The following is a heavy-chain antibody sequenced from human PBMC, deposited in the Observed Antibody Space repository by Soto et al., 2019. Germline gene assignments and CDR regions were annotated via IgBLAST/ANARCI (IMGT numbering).Heavy chain of an antibody. CDR2: ISSSSSYT. D-gene: IGHD3-22*01. V-gene: IGHV3-11*06. CDR1: GFTFSDYY. Sequence: PGGSLRLSCAASGFTFSDYYMSWIRQAPGKGLEWVSYISSSSSYTNYADSVKGRFTISRDNAKNSLYLQMNSLRAEDTAVYYCATEGPIVGYYYGMDVRGQGTTVTVSS. CDR3: ATEGPIVGYYYGMDV. J-gene: IGHJ6*02.